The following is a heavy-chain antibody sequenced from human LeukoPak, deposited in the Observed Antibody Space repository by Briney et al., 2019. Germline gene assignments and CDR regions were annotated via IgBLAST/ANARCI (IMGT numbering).Heavy chain of an antibody. J-gene: IGHJ6*02. CDR3: ARGEAPGTVFGGMAV. V-gene: IGHV1-69*13. CDR1: GGTFSSYA. D-gene: IGHD3-16*01. CDR2: IIPIFGTA. Sequence: ASVNVSCKASGGTFSSYAISWVRQAPGQGLEWMGGIIPIFGTANYAQKFQGRVTITADESTSTAYMELSSLRSEDTAVYYCARGEAPGTVFGGMAVWGQGIAVTVSS.